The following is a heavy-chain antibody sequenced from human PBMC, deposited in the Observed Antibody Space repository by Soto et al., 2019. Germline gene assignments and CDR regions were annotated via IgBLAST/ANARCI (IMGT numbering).Heavy chain of an antibody. D-gene: IGHD2-15*01. J-gene: IGHJ6*02. CDR1: GYTFTSYA. CDR2: INAGNGNT. V-gene: IGHV1-3*01. CDR3: ARGGVVAANTPWVGYYYYGMDV. Sequence: GASVKVSCKASGYTFTSYAMHWVRQAPGQRLEWMGWINAGNGNTKYSQKFQGRVTITRDTSASTAYMELSSLRSEDTAVYYCARGGVVAANTPWVGYYYYGMDVWGQRTTVTVSS.